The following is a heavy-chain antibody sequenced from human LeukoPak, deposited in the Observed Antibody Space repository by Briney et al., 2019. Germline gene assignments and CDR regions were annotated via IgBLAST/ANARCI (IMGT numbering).Heavy chain of an antibody. D-gene: IGHD6-6*01. CDR3: ARKYSSSVDV. CDR2: IYHSGST. CDR1: GGSISSGGYY. V-gene: IGHV4-30-2*01. J-gene: IGHJ6*04. Sequence: SETLSLTCTVSGGSISSGGYYWSWIRQPSGKGLEWIGYIYHSGSTYYNPALKSRVTISVDRSKNQFSLKLSSVTAADTAVYYCARKYSSSVDVWGKGTTVTVSS.